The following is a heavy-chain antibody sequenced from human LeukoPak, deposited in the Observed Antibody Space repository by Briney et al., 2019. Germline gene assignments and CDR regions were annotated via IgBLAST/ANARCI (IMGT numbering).Heavy chain of an antibody. CDR1: GFTFSSYA. D-gene: IGHD3-10*01. CDR3: ANTYYYGSGSYYPFDY. Sequence: GGSLRLSCAASGFTFSSYAMHWVRQAPGKGLEWVAVISYDGSNKYYADSVKGRFTISRDNSKNTLYLQMNSLRAEDTAVYYCANTYYYGSGSYYPFDYWGQGTLVTVSS. V-gene: IGHV3-30*04. J-gene: IGHJ4*02. CDR2: ISYDGSNK.